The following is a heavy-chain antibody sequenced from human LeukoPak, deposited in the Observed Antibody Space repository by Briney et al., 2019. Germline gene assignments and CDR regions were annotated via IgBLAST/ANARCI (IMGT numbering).Heavy chain of an antibody. J-gene: IGHJ4*01. CDR2: VSSDGSRT. D-gene: IGHD3-16*01. CDR1: GVSFNTTW. Sequence: GGSLSLSYAACGVSFNTTWMHWVRQAPGKGLMWVSHVSSDGSRTYADSVKGRFTVSRDNNKDMVYLQLSSLRAEDTAVYYCATDAAYGLTHWGERCLVTVSS. V-gene: IGHV3-74*01. CDR3: ATDAAYGLTH.